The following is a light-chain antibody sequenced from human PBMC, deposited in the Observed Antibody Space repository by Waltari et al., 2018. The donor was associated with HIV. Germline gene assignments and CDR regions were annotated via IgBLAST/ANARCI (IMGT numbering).Light chain of an antibody. V-gene: IGKV3-11*01. CDR2: DAS. CDR1: QSVTTY. CDR3: QQYATSPL. Sequence: DIVLTQSPATLSLSPGERATLSCRASQSVTTYLAWYQQKPGQAPRLLIYDASNRASGIPARFSGSGSGTDFTLTISSLEPEDFAVYYCQQYATSPLFGGGTKVEIK. J-gene: IGKJ4*01.